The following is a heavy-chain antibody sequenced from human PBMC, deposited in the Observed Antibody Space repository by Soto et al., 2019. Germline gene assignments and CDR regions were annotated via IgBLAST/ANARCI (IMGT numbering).Heavy chain of an antibody. CDR1: GFTLGAYA. CDR3: VNAMPAWRPAWGYPS. J-gene: IGHJ5*02. D-gene: IGHD2-2*01. Sequence: GASRRVSCTASGFTLGAYAMCWGRQPPGKGLEWVSCIGVRDGSTYYADSVKGRVTISRDNSESTLSLQMNGLRAEDTAVYYCVNAMPAWRPAWGYPSWGQG. V-gene: IGHV3-23*01. CDR2: IGVRDGST.